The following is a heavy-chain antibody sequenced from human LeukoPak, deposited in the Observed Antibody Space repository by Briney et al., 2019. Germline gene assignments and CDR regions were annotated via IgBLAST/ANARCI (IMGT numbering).Heavy chain of an antibody. CDR3: ARDMGGSYYYGSGSYHEYFDY. Sequence: GGSLRLSCAASGFTFSSYAMPWVRQAPGKGLEWVAVISYDGSNKYYADSVKGRFTISRDNSKNTLYLQMNSLRAEDTAVYYCARDMGGSYYYGSGSYHEYFDYWGQGTLVTVSS. D-gene: IGHD3-10*01. J-gene: IGHJ4*02. CDR2: ISYDGSNK. V-gene: IGHV3-30*04. CDR1: GFTFSSYA.